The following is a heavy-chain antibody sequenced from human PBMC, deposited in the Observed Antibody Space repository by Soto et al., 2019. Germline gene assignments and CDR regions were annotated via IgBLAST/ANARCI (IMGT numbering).Heavy chain of an antibody. CDR2: IGTAGDT. CDR1: GFTFSSYD. J-gene: IGHJ2*01. CDR3: ARYSGCPLDYWYFDL. V-gene: IGHV3-13*01. Sequence: EVQLVESGGGLVQPGGSLRLSCAASGFTFSSYDMHWVRQATGKGLEWVSAIGTAGDTYYPGSVKGRFTISRENAKNSLYLQMNSLRAEDTAVYYCARYSGCPLDYWYFDLWGRGTLVTVSS. D-gene: IGHD1-26*01.